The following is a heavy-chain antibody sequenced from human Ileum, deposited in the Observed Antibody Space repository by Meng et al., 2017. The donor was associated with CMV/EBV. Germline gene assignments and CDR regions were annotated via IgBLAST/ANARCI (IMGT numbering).Heavy chain of an antibody. CDR3: AHSLLVQEQSGYYNGDWFDP. CDR2: IYWDDDK. V-gene: IGHV2-5*02. CDR1: GFSLSTRGGG. Sequence: HIPLKGSDPTLVKPTQTLRLSSPFSGFSLSTRGGGVGWIRQTPGKALEWLARIYWDDDKRYSPSLKSRLTITKDTSKNQVVLTMTNMDPVDTATYYCAHSLLVQEQSGYYNGDWFDPWGQGTLVTVSS. J-gene: IGHJ5*02. D-gene: IGHD3-3*01.